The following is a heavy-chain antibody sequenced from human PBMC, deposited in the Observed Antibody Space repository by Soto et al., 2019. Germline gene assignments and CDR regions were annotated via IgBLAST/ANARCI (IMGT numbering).Heavy chain of an antibody. CDR2: INHSGST. CDR1: GGSFSGYY. V-gene: IGHV4-34*01. J-gene: IGHJ1*01. D-gene: IGHD3-22*01. Sequence: SETLSLTCAVYGGSFSGYYWSWIRQPQGKGLEWIGEINHSGSTNYNPSLKSRVTISVDTSKNQFSLKLSSVTAADTAVYYCARRGTYYYDSSGYYYGYFQHWGQGTLVTVSS. CDR3: ARRGTYYYDSSGYYYGYFQH.